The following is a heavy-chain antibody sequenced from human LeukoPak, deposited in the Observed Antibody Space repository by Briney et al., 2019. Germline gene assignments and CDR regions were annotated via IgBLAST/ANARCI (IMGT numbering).Heavy chain of an antibody. CDR3: ARGMLRSNFDY. D-gene: IGHD2-8*01. V-gene: IGHV4-31*11. Sequence: SETLSLTCAVYGGSFSGYYWSWIRQHPGKGLEWIRYIYYSGSTYYNPSLKSRVTISVDTSKNQFSLKLSSVTAADTAVYYCARGMLRSNFDYWGQGTLVTVSS. CDR2: IYYSGST. CDR1: GGSFSGYY. J-gene: IGHJ4*02.